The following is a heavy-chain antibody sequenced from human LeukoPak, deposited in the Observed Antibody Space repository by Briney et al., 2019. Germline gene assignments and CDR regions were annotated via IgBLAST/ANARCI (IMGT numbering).Heavy chain of an antibody. CDR3: ARGPVNDYGDYDLGGSYYYYYMDV. CDR1: GGSISSYY. V-gene: IGHV4-59*01. D-gene: IGHD4-17*01. J-gene: IGHJ6*03. Sequence: KSSETLSLTCTVSGGSISSYYWSWIRQPPGKGLEWIGYIYYSGSTNYNPSLKSRVTISVDTSKNQFSLKLSSVTAADTAVYYCARGPVNDYGDYDLGGSYYYYYMDVWGKGTTVTVSS. CDR2: IYYSGST.